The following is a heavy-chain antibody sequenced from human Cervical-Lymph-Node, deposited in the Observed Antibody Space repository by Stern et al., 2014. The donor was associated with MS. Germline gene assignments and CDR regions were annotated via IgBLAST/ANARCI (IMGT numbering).Heavy chain of an antibody. D-gene: IGHD3-10*01. J-gene: IGHJ4*02. Sequence: VQLLESGAEVKKPGASVKVSCKASGYTFTGYYMHWVRQAPGQGLEWMGWINPDSGVTNYAQKFQGRVTVTRDTSITTAYIELSSLRSDDTAVYFCAKAGFSYSGSGREFDYWGQGTLVSVSS. CDR2: INPDSGVT. V-gene: IGHV1-2*02. CDR3: AKAGFSYSGSGREFDY. CDR1: GYTFTGYY.